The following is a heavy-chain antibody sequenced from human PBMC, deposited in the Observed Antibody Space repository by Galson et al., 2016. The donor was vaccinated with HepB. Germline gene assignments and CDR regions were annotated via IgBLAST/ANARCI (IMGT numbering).Heavy chain of an antibody. CDR3: GRNFYGSTSPDY. Sequence: SLRLSCAASGFTFSRYWMSWVRQAPGKGLEWVANINEDGSLRIYVDSVRGRFTISRDNAKTSLYLQMDSLRAKDTALYYCGRNFYGSTSPDYWGQGTLVTVSS. CDR2: INEDGSLR. J-gene: IGHJ4*02. D-gene: IGHD2/OR15-2a*01. V-gene: IGHV3-7*03. CDR1: GFTFSRYW.